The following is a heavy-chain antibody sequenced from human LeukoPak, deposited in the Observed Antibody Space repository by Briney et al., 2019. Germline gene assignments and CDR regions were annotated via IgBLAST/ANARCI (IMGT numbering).Heavy chain of an antibody. CDR1: GGSISSYY. Sequence: SETLSLTCTVSGGSISSYYCSCIRQPPGKGLEWIGYIYYSGSTNYNPSLKSRVTISVDTSKNQFSLKLSSVTAADTAVYYCARGLARGYSYGHFDYWGQGTLVTVSS. CDR3: ARGLARGYSYGHFDY. CDR2: IYYSGST. V-gene: IGHV4-59*01. D-gene: IGHD5-18*01. J-gene: IGHJ4*02.